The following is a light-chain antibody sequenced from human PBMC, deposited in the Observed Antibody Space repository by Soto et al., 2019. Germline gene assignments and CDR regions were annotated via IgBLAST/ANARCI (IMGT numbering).Light chain of an antibody. CDR2: DVS. J-gene: IGLJ3*02. Sequence: QSALTQPASLSGSPGQSITISCTGSSSNIGSYNYVSWYQQHPGKAPKLVIFDVSYRPSGISDRFSGSKSGNTASLTISGLQPEDEADYYCSSYGASSTLFGGGTKVTVL. CDR3: SSYGASSTL. CDR1: SSNIGSYNY. V-gene: IGLV2-14*03.